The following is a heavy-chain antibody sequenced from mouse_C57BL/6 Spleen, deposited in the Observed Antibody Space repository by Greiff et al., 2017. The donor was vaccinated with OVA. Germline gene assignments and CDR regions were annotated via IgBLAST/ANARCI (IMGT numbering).Heavy chain of an antibody. CDR2: ISYDGSN. D-gene: IGHD4-1*01. Sequence: EVKLQESGPGLVKPSQSLSLTCSVTGYSITSGYYWNWIRQFPGNKLEWMGYISYDGSNNYNPSLKNRISITRDTSKNQFFLKLNSVTTEDTATYYCARGDGWDYFDYWGQGTTLTVSS. J-gene: IGHJ2*01. CDR1: GYSITSGYY. V-gene: IGHV3-6*01. CDR3: ARGDGWDYFDY.